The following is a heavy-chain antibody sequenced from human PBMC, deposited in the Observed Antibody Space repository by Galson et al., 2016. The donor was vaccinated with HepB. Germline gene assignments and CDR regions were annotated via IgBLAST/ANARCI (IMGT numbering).Heavy chain of an antibody. D-gene: IGHD2-8*01. CDR1: GFSFSDHY. J-gene: IGHJ4*02. Sequence: SLRLSCAGSGFSFSDHYMDWVRQAPGKGLEWVGRIRNKRNNYITEYAASVIGRFTISRDDSRNSVDPQMNTLKTEDTAVYYCARMANGADSDWGQGTLVTVSS. CDR3: ARMANGADSD. CDR2: IRNKRNNYIT. V-gene: IGHV3-72*01.